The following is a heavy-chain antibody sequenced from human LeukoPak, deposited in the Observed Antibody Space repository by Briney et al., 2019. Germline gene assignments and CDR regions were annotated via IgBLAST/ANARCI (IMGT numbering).Heavy chain of an antibody. V-gene: IGHV3-48*03. CDR1: GFTFRTYE. CDR2: ISTRGSTI. D-gene: IGHD3-16*01. Sequence: GGSLRLSCAASGFTFRTYEMTWVRQAPGKGLEWVSHISTRGSTIHYADSVKGSFPISRDNAKNSLYLQMTSLRAEDTAVYYCARGGSYFVHWGQGTLVTVSS. J-gene: IGHJ4*02. CDR3: ARGGSYFVH.